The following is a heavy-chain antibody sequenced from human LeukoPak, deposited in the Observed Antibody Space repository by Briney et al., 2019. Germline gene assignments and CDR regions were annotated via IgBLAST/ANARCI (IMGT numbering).Heavy chain of an antibody. D-gene: IGHD5-24*01. V-gene: IGHV3-48*04. CDR1: GFTFSDYS. J-gene: IGHJ4*02. Sequence: GGSLRLSCAASGFTFSDYSMNWVRQAPGKGLEWVSYISFSVNTKYYGDSVKGRFTISRDNAKNSLYLQMNSLRAEDTAVYYRAMDGRDGYNSPFDYWGQGTLVTVSS. CDR2: ISFSVNTK. CDR3: AMDGRDGYNSPFDY.